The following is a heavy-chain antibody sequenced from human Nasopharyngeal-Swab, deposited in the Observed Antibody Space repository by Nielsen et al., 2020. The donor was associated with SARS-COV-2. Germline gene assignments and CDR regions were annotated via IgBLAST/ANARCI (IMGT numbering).Heavy chain of an antibody. CDR2: ITPSGDST. D-gene: IGHD3-3*02. CDR3: ARDLSGYYYTMGV. J-gene: IGHJ6*02. Sequence: GESLKISCAASGFTFSSYAMSWVRQAPGKGLEWVSAITPSGDSTYYADSVKGRFTISRDNSKNTLYLQMNSLRAEDTAVYYCARDLSGYYYTMGVWGRGTTVTVSS. CDR1: GFTFSSYA. V-gene: IGHV3-23*01.